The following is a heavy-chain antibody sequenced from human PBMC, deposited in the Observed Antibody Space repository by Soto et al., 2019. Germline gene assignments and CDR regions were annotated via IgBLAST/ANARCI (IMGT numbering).Heavy chain of an antibody. CDR3: ARVPSCGSSTSCPHPYGMDV. CDR2: IIPIFGTA. J-gene: IGHJ6*02. D-gene: IGHD2-2*01. CDR1: GVTFSSYA. Sequence: SVKVSGKASGVTFSSYAISWVRQAPGQGLEWMGGIIPIFGTANYAQKFQGRVTITADESTSTAYMELSSLRSEDTAVYYCARVPSCGSSTSCPHPYGMDVWGQGTTVTVSS. V-gene: IGHV1-69*13.